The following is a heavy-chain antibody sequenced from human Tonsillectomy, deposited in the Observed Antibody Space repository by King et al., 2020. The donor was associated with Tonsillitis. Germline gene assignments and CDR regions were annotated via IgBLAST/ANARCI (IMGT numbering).Heavy chain of an antibody. CDR2: IRSKAHSYAT. V-gene: IGHV3-73*02. D-gene: IGHD6-6*01. J-gene: IGHJ4*02. CDR1: GFTFSGSA. CDR3: TTPGSVYSSSYDY. Sequence: VQLVESGGGLVQPGGSLKLSCAASGFTFSGSAMHWVRQASGKGLEWVGRIRSKAHSYATAYAASVKGRFTISRDDSKNTAYLQMNSLKTEDTAVYYCTTPGSVYSSSYDYWGQGTLVTVSS.